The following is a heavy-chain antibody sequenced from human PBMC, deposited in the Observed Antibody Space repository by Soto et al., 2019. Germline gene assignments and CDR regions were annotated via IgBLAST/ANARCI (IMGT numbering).Heavy chain of an antibody. CDR1: GYTFTSYG. CDR3: ARGYEYSSSSRVYYYGMDV. Sequence: ASVKVSCKASGYTFTSYGISWVRQAPGQGLEWMGWISAYNGNTDYAQKLQGRVTMTTDTSTSTAYMELRSLRSDDTAVYYCARGYEYSSSSRVYYYGMDVWGQGTTVTVSS. D-gene: IGHD6-6*01. V-gene: IGHV1-18*04. CDR2: ISAYNGNT. J-gene: IGHJ6*02.